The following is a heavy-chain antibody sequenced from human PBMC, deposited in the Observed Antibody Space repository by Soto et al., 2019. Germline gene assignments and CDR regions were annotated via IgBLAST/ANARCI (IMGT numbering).Heavy chain of an antibody. Sequence: SVKVSCKVSGGTFSNYVVNWVRQAPGQGLEWMGRIIPISGAANYAQKFQGRVTITADKSTSTSYMELSSLRSEDTAVYYCARDMTRTVVPYFDFWGQGTLVTVSS. V-gene: IGHV1-69*06. D-gene: IGHD1-7*01. CDR1: GGTFSNYV. CDR3: ARDMTRTVVPYFDF. CDR2: IIPISGAA. J-gene: IGHJ4*02.